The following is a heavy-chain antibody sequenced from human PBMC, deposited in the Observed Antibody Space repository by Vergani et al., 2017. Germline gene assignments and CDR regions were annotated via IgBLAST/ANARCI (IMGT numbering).Heavy chain of an antibody. CDR1: GGSFSGYY. V-gene: IGHV4-34*01. CDR2: INHSGST. CDR3: ARVKGNYYGSGSYPYYFDY. D-gene: IGHD3-10*01. J-gene: IGHJ4*02. Sequence: QVQLQQWGAGLLKPSETLSLTCAVYGGSFSGYYWSWIRQPPGKGLEWIVEINHSGSTNYNPSLKSRVTISVDTSKNQFSLKLSSVTAADTAVYYCARVKGNYYGSGSYPYYFDYWGQGTLVTVSS.